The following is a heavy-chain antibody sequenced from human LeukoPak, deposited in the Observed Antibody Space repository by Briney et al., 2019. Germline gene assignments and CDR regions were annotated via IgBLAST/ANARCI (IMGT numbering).Heavy chain of an antibody. D-gene: IGHD1-26*01. CDR3: ARGRGSGSYPHYFDY. CDR1: GYSFTSYW. J-gene: IGHJ4*02. V-gene: IGHV5-51*01. Sequence: GESLKISCKGSGYSFTSYWIGWVRQMPGKGLEWMGIIYPGDSDTRYSPSFQGQVTISAVKSISTAYLQWSSLKASDTAMYYCARGRGSGSYPHYFDYWGQGTLVTVSS. CDR2: IYPGDSDT.